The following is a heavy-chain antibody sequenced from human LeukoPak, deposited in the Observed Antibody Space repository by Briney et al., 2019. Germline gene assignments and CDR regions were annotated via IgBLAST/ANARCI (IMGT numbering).Heavy chain of an antibody. V-gene: IGHV4-34*01. J-gene: IGHJ5*02. CDR3: ARSYDFWSRNWFDP. CDR1: GGSFSGYY. CDR2: INHSGST. Sequence: SETLSLTCAVYGGSFSGYYWSWIRQPPGKGLEWIGEINHSGSTNYNPSLKSRVTISVDTSKNQFSLKLSSVTAADTAVYYCARSYDFWSRNWFDPWGQGTLVTVSS. D-gene: IGHD3-3*01.